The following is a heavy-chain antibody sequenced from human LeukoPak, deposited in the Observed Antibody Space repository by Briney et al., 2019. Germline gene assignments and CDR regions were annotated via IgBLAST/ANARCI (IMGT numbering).Heavy chain of an antibody. V-gene: IGHV4-39*07. Sequence: PSETLSLTCTVSGGSISSYYWGWIRQPPGKGLEWIGSIYYSGSTYYNPSLKSRVTISVDTSKNQFSLKLSSVTAADTAVYYCARETRSGWYRLYYFDYWGQGTLVTVSS. CDR1: GGSISSYY. CDR3: ARETRSGWYRLYYFDY. D-gene: IGHD6-19*01. CDR2: IYYSGST. J-gene: IGHJ4*02.